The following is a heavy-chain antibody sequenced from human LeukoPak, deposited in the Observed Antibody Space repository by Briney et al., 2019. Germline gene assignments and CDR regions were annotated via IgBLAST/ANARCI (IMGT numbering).Heavy chain of an antibody. Sequence: WASVKDSCKASGYTFSSYSICWVRQAPGQGLEWMGWISVYNGNTIYAQKVKGRVTMTTDTSTSTAYMELKSLKSDDTAVYYCARASYCSDGSCYSDYWGQGTLVTVSS. J-gene: IGHJ4*02. CDR1: GYTFSSYS. V-gene: IGHV1-18*01. D-gene: IGHD2-15*01. CDR3: ARASYCSDGSCYSDY. CDR2: ISVYNGNT.